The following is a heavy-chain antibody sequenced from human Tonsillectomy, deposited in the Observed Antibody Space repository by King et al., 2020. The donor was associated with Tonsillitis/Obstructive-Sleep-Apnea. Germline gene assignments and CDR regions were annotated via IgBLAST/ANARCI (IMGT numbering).Heavy chain of an antibody. D-gene: IGHD3-9*01. J-gene: IGHJ4*02. CDR2: ISYDGSNK. CDR3: ARDERSYYDILTGYYLLDY. Sequence: QLVQSGGGVVQPGRSLRLSCAASGFTFSSYAMHWVRQAPGKGLEWVAVISYDGSNKYYADSVKGRFTISRDNSKNTLYLQMNSLRAEDTAVYYCARDERSYYDILTGYYLLDYWGQGTLVTVPS. CDR1: GFTFSSYA. V-gene: IGHV3-30*04.